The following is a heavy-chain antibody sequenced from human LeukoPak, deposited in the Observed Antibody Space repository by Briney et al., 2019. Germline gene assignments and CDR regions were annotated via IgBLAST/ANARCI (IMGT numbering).Heavy chain of an antibody. Sequence: PSETLSLTCAVYGGSFSGYYWSWIRQPPGKGLEWIGEIKHSGSTNYNPSLKSRVTISVDTSKNQYSLQLSSVTAADTAVYYCARERSGSEIFARSFDIWGQGTMVTVSS. CDR2: IKHSGST. V-gene: IGHV4-34*01. CDR1: GGSFSGYY. CDR3: ARERSGSEIFARSFDI. J-gene: IGHJ3*02. D-gene: IGHD3-3*01.